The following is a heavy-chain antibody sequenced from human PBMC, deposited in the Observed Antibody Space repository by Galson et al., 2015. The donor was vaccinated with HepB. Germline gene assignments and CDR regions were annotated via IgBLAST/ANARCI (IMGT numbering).Heavy chain of an antibody. Sequence: SETLSLTCAVYGGSFSGYYWSWIRQPPGKGLEWIGEINHSGSTNYNPSLKSRVTISVDTSKNQFSLKLSSVTAADTAVYYCARSGMVRGVRRGYYYYGMDVWGQGTTVTVSS. CDR3: ARSGMVRGVRRGYYYYGMDV. CDR2: INHSGST. CDR1: GGSFSGYY. V-gene: IGHV4-34*01. J-gene: IGHJ6*02. D-gene: IGHD3-10*01.